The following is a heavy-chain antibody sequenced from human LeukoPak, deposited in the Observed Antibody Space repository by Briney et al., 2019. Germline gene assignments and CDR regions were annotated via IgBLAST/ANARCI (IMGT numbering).Heavy chain of an antibody. CDR3: ARGFVQTGYSSSSYVH. D-gene: IGHD6-13*01. J-gene: IGHJ4*02. V-gene: IGHV3-66*01. CDR2: MFASGST. Sequence: GGSLRLSCTASGFSVSSNYMSWVRQAPGKGPEWVSVMFASGSTYYADSVKGRFTFSRDIFRNTLYLQLNSLRVEDTALYYCARGFVQTGYSSSSYVHWGQGTLVTVSS. CDR1: GFSVSSNY.